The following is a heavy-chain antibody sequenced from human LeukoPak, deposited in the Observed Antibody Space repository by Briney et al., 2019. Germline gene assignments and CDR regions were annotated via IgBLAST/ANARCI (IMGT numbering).Heavy chain of an antibody. Sequence: ASVKVSCKASGYTFTSYAMHWVRQAPGQRLEWMGWINAGNGNTKYSQKFQGRVTITRDTSASTAYMELSSLRSEDTAVYYCARGEVGATRAYGAFDIWGQGTMVTVSS. CDR1: GYTFTSYA. CDR3: ARGEVGATRAYGAFDI. J-gene: IGHJ3*02. D-gene: IGHD1-26*01. CDR2: INAGNGNT. V-gene: IGHV1-3*01.